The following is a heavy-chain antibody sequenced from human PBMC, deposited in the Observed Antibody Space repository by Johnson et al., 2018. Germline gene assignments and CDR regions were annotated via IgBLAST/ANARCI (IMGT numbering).Heavy chain of an antibody. Sequence: VQSGGSLRLSCAASGFTFSSYAMSWVRQAPGKGLEWVSAISGSGDVIYYADSVKGRFTISRDNSKNTLYLQMNSLRAEDTAVYYCAKDREYDSSTYYSEYFQHWGQGTLVTVSS. CDR1: GFTFSSYA. CDR3: AKDREYDSSTYYSEYFQH. J-gene: IGHJ1*01. CDR2: ISGSGDVI. V-gene: IGHV3-23*01. D-gene: IGHD3-22*01.